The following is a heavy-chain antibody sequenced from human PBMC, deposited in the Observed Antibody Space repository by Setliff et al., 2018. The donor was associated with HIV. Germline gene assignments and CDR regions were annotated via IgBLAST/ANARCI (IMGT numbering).Heavy chain of an antibody. CDR2: IHDSGRT. D-gene: IGHD1-1*01. V-gene: IGHV4-38-2*02. CDR1: GYSLTSGYY. Sequence: SETLSLTCGVSGYSLTSGYYWGWIRQPPGKGLEWIGSIHDSGRTYYNPSLKSRVTISVDTSKNQFSLKLNSVTAADTAVYYCARETSVTPVGLDHWGQGTLVTVSS. CDR3: ARETSVTPVGLDH. J-gene: IGHJ1*01.